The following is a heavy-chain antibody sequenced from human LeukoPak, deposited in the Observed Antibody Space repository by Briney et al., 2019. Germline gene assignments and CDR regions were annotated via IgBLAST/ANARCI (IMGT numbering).Heavy chain of an antibody. J-gene: IGHJ5*02. CDR3: ARLRLSGGSFSVGWFDP. D-gene: IGHD1-26*01. CDR1: GGSISSTSYY. V-gene: IGHV4-61*02. Sequence: SQTLSLTCTVSGGSISSTSYYWTWIRQPAGKGLEWIGRVYPSGSTNYNPSLKSRVTMSVDTSKNQFSLKLSSVTAADTAVYYCARLRLSGGSFSVGWFDPWGQGIQVTVSS. CDR2: VYPSGST.